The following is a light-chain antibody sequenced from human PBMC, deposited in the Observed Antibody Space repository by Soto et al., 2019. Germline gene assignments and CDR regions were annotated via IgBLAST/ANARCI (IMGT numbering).Light chain of an antibody. CDR2: AAS. Sequence: DIQMTQSPATLSAAVGDTCTIACRASQGISTWLAWYQQKPGKAPKLLILAASTLHSGVPSRFSGSGSGTDFSLTINSLQPDDFATYYCQQYYSYSWTFGQGTKVDIK. J-gene: IGKJ1*01. CDR1: QGISTW. CDR3: QQYYSYSWT. V-gene: IGKV1-5*01.